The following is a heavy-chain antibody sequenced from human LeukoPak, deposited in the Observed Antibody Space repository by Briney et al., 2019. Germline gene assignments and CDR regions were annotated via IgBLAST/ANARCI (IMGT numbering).Heavy chain of an antibody. J-gene: IGHJ6*03. V-gene: IGHV3-30*04. CDR3: AKDPRAAGAYYMDV. CDR1: GFTFSSYA. D-gene: IGHD2-15*01. Sequence: GGSLRLSCAASGFTFSSYAMHWVRQAPGKGLEWVAVISYDGSNKYYADSVKGRFTISRDNSKNTLYLQMNSLRAEDTAVYYCAKDPRAAGAYYMDVWGKGTTVTISS. CDR2: ISYDGSNK.